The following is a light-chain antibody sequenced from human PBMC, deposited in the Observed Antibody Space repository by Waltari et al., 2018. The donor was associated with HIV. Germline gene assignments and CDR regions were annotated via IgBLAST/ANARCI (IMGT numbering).Light chain of an antibody. CDR3: TSYTTRSTVI. CDR1: SSDIGIYTS. CDR2: EVN. V-gene: IGLV2-14*01. Sequence: QSALTQPASVSGSPGQSITISSPGTSSDIGIYTSVSWYQQHPGKAPKLLIYEVNNRPSGVSDRFSGSKSGNTASLSISGLQAEDEADYYCTSYTTRSTVIFGGGTSVTVL. J-gene: IGLJ2*01.